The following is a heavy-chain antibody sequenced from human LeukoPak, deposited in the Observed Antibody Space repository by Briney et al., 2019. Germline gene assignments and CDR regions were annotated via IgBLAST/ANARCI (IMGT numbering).Heavy chain of an antibody. V-gene: IGHV3-13*05. Sequence: GGALRLSCAASGFTFSMYDMHWVRQATGKGLEWVSAIGTAGDPYYPGSVKGRFTISRENAKNSLYLQMNRLRAGDTAVYYCARRGEDGSELDYWGEGTLVTVPS. D-gene: IGHD3-16*01. J-gene: IGHJ4*02. CDR1: GFTFSMYD. CDR2: IGTAGDP. CDR3: ARRGEDGSELDY.